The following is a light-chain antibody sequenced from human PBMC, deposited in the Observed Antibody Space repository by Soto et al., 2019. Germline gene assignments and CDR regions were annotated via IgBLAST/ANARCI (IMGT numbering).Light chain of an antibody. J-gene: IGKJ4*01. CDR2: DAS. CDR1: QYVSSY. Sequence: EIVLTQSPATLSLSPGERATLSCRASQYVSSYLAWYQQKPGQAPRLLIYDASNRATGIPARFSGSGSGTDFTLTISSLAPEDFAVYYCQQRSSWPRLTFGGGTRVEIK. V-gene: IGKV3-11*01. CDR3: QQRSSWPRLT.